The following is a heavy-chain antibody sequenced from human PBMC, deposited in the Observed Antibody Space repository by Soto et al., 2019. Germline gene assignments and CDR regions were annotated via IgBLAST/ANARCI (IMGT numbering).Heavy chain of an antibody. J-gene: IGHJ6*03. V-gene: IGHV4-59*01. CDR3: ARGVQDEVPETGTTYYYYYMDV. D-gene: IGHD1-7*01. CDR1: GGSISSYY. CDR2: IYYSGST. Sequence: SETLSLTCTVSGGSISSYYWSWIRQPPGKGLEWIGYIYYSGSTNYNPSLKSRVTISVDTSKNQFSLKLSSVTAADTAVYYCARGVQDEVPETGTTYYYYYMDVWGKGTTVTVSS.